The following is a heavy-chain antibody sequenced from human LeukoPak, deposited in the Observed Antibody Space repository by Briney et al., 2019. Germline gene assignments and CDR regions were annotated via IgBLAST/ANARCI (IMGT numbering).Heavy chain of an antibody. CDR1: GFTVNSNY. Sequence: GGSLRLSCAASGFTVNSNYWSWVRQAPGKGLEWVSVIYSGGTTYYADSVKGRFTFSRDNSKNMLHLQMNSLRAEDTAVYYCARGFNRGFDPWGQGALVIVSS. CDR3: ARGFNRGFDP. CDR2: IYSGGTT. V-gene: IGHV3-53*01. J-gene: IGHJ5*02. D-gene: IGHD3-10*01.